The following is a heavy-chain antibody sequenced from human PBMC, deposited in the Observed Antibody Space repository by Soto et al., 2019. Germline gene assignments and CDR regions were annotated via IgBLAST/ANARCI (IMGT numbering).Heavy chain of an antibody. CDR3: ARGVTKVRINDAFDI. CDR1: GFTFSNYG. D-gene: IGHD3-10*01. J-gene: IGHJ3*02. Sequence: PGGSLRLSCAASGFTFSNYGMHWVRQAPGKGLEWVAVISYDGSNKYYVDSVKGRFTISRDNAKNSLYLQMNSLRAEDTAFYYCARGVTKVRINDAFDIWGQGTMVTVSS. V-gene: IGHV3-30*03. CDR2: ISYDGSNK.